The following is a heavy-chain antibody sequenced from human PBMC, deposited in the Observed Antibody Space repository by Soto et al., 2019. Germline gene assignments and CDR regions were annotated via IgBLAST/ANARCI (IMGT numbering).Heavy chain of an antibody. CDR3: TRVGGYYGDYPNFDY. CDR1: GGSINGYY. CDR2: IYYSGST. J-gene: IGHJ4*02. V-gene: IGHV4-59*01. D-gene: IGHD4-17*01. Sequence: SETLSLTCTVSGGSINGYYWSWIRQPPGKGLQWIGNIYYSGSTNYNPSLKSRVTISVVSSKNQVSLKLSSVPAADTAVYYCTRVGGYYGDYPNFDYWGQGTLVTVSS.